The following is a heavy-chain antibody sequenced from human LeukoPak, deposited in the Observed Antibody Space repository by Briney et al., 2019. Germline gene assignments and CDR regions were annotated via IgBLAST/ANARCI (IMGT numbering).Heavy chain of an antibody. CDR2: IWYDGSNK. V-gene: IGHV3-33*01. D-gene: IGHD5-12*01. J-gene: IGHJ4*02. CDR1: GFTFSSYG. Sequence: GGSLRLSCAASGFTFSSYGMHWVRQAPGKGLEWVAVIWYDGSNKYYADSVKGRFTISRDKSKNTLYLQMNSLRAEDTAVYYCARDSTENSGYDNFDYWGQGTLVTVSS. CDR3: ARDSTENSGYDNFDY.